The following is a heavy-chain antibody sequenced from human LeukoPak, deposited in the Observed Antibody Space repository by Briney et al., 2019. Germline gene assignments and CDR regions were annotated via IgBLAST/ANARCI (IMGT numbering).Heavy chain of an antibody. J-gene: IGHJ6*03. V-gene: IGHV3-20*04. D-gene: IGHD2-15*01. CDR1: GLTFNDYG. CDR2: ITWNGEIV. Sequence: GGSLRLSCEAYGLTFNDYGMSWVRQAPGQGPEWVSGITWNGEIVDYAASVKGRFTISRDNAKNSLYLRMNSLRDEDTALYYCARGGGSIRHSYYYYVDVWGKGTTVTVSS. CDR3: ARGGGSIRHSYYYYVDV.